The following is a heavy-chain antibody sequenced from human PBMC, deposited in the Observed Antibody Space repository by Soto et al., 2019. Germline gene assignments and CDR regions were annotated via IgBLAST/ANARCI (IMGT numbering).Heavy chain of an antibody. J-gene: IGHJ4*02. Sequence: GGSLRLSCAASGFTFSNYAMTWVRQSPGTGLEWVSADSGSGGSTYYSGSVKGRFTISRDNSKNTLYVQMNSLRAEDTAVYYCAKVGDDWCFDYWGLGTLVTVSS. CDR2: DSGSGGST. CDR3: AKVGDDWCFDY. CDR1: GFTFSNYA. V-gene: IGHV3-23*01. D-gene: IGHD3-9*01.